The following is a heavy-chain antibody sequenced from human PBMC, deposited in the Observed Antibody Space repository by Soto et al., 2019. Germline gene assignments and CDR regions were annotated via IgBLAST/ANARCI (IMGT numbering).Heavy chain of an antibody. V-gene: IGHV4-59*08. Sequence: PSENLSLTCTVSSASSSSYYSSWIRQPPGKELEWIGYIYYSGNTNYNPSLKSRVTISVDTSKNQFSLNLRYVTAADTAVYYCARHLSGSGNYYYYGMDVWGQG. CDR3: ARHLSGSGNYYYYGMDV. CDR2: IYYSGNT. D-gene: IGHD3-10*01. J-gene: IGHJ6*02. CDR1: SASSSSYY.